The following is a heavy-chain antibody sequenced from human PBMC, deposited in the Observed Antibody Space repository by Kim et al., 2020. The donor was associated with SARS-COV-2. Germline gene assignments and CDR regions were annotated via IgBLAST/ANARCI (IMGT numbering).Heavy chain of an antibody. CDR1: GYTFTSYY. J-gene: IGHJ3*02. CDR3: ARDLGSYAGIDAFEN. V-gene: IGHV1-46*01. CDR2: INPSGGST. Sequence: ASVKVSCKASGYTFTSYYMRWVRQAPGQGLEWMGIINPSGGSTSYAQKFQGRVTMTRETSTSTVYMELSSLRSEDTAVYYCARDLGSYAGIDAFENWGQGTMVAVSS. D-gene: IGHD1-26*01.